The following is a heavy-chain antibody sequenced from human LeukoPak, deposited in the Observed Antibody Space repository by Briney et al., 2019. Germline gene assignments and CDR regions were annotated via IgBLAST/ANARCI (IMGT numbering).Heavy chain of an antibody. D-gene: IGHD3-10*01. CDR3: ARDRITMVRGDPEPIDY. V-gene: IGHV1-69*04. CDR1: GGTFSSYA. CDR2: IIPILGIA. Sequence: ASVKVSCKASGGTFSSYAISWVRQAPGQGLEWMGRIIPILGIANYAQKFQGRVTITADKSTSTAYMELSSLRSEDTAVYYCARDRITMVRGDPEPIDYWGQGTLVTVSS. J-gene: IGHJ4*02.